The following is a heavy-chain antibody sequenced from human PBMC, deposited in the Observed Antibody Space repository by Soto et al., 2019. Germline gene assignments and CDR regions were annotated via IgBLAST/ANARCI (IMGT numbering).Heavy chain of an antibody. V-gene: IGHV5-51*03. D-gene: IGHD4-17*01. CDR3: ARDPDYGGNSEASDV. J-gene: IGHJ3*01. Sequence: QLVQSGAAVKEPGESLKIACKGSGFSLTTYWIAWVRQMPGKGLEWMGIIYPGDSKTTYSPSFQGQVTISADKSISTAYLQWSSLKASDTAMYYCARDPDYGGNSEASDVWGHATMVTVSS. CDR2: IYPGDSKT. CDR1: GFSLTTYW.